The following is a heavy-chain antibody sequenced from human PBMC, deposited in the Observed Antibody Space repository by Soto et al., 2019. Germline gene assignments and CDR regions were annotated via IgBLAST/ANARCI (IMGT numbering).Heavy chain of an antibody. Sequence: QLQLQESASGLVRPSQTLSLTCAVSGGSVNSGGFSWNWIRQPPGKGLEWIGYVYQSGSTYYNPSLRRRVSRSLDRSKNQFSLTLNSVTAADTAVYYCARDWGYCSSSSCREPAFDVWGQGTVVTVSS. CDR3: ARDWGYCSSSSCREPAFDV. V-gene: IGHV4-30-2*01. CDR2: VYQSGST. D-gene: IGHD2-15*01. J-gene: IGHJ3*01. CDR1: GGSVNSGGFS.